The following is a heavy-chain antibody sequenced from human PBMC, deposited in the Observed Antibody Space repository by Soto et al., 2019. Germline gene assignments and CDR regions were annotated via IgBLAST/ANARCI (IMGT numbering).Heavy chain of an antibody. Sequence: SETLSLTCAVYGGSFSGYYWSWIRQPPGKGLEWIGEINHSGSTNYNPSLKSRVTISVDTSKNQFSLKLSSVTAADTAVYYCATSRVSVGYQLPEYFQHWGQGTLVTVSS. D-gene: IGHD2-2*01. CDR3: ATSRVSVGYQLPEYFQH. V-gene: IGHV4-34*01. CDR2: INHSGST. J-gene: IGHJ1*01. CDR1: GGSFSGYY.